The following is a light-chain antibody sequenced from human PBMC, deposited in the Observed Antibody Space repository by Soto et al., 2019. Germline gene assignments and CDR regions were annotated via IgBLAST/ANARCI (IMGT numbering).Light chain of an antibody. J-gene: IGKJ4*01. Sequence: DIVMTQSPDSLAVSLGERATINCKSSQSVLYSSNNKNYLAWYQQKPGQPPKLLIYWASTRESGVPDRFSGSGSGTDFTLTISSLQAEDVAVYYCQQYYSNALTFGGWTKVEIK. CDR2: WAS. CDR3: QQYYSNALT. CDR1: QSVLYSSNNKNY. V-gene: IGKV4-1*01.